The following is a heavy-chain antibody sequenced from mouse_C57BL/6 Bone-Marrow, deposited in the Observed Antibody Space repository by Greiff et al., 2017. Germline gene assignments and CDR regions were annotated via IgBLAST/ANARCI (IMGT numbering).Heavy chain of an antibody. CDR3: ARYGYDDGFDY. CDR2: LNPSTGGT. CDR1: GYSFTGYY. V-gene: IGHV1-42*01. J-gene: IGHJ2*01. Sequence: VQLQQSGPELVKPGASVKISCKASGYSFTGYYMNWVKQSPEKSLEWIGELNPSTGGTTYNQKFKAKATLTVDKSSSTAYMRLKSLTSEDSAVDYCARYGYDDGFDYWGQGTTLTVSS. D-gene: IGHD2-2*01.